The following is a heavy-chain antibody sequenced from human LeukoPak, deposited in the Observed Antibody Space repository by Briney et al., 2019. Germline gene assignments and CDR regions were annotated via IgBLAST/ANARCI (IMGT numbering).Heavy chain of an antibody. CDR1: GXSISNYY. CDR3: ARPPVLDY. CDR2: IYYSGST. Sequence: SETLSLTWTVSGXSISNYYWTWIRQPPGKGLEWIGYIYYSGSTNYNPSLKSRVTISVDTLKNQFSLNLTSVTAADTAVYYCARPPVLDYWGQGTLVTVSA. J-gene: IGHJ4*02. V-gene: IGHV4-59*08.